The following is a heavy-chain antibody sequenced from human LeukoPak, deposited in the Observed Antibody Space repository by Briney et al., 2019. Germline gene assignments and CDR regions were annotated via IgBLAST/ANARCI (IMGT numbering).Heavy chain of an antibody. J-gene: IGHJ4*02. Sequence: SETLSLTCTVSGGSITSYYWSWIRQPAGKGLEWIGFIYYSGSTNYNPSFKSRVTLSVDTSKNQFSLKLSSVTAADTAVYYCAREKFPGYNYGTFDYWGQGTLVTVSS. D-gene: IGHD5-18*01. V-gene: IGHV4-59*01. CDR1: GGSITSYY. CDR3: AREKFPGYNYGTFDY. CDR2: IYYSGST.